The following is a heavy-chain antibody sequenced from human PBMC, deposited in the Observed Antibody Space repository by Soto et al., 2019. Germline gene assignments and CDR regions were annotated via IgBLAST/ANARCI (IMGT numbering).Heavy chain of an antibody. J-gene: IGHJ6*02. V-gene: IGHV6-1*01. CDR3: ARLYYSGSYYGYYYGMDV. Sequence: PSQTLSLTCSISGDSVSSNSAARNWIRQSPSRGLEWLGRTYYRSKWYNDYAVSVKSRITINPDTSKNQFSLQLNSVTPEDTAVYYCARLYYSGSYYGYYYGMDVWGQGTTVTVSS. CDR1: GDSVSSNSAA. CDR2: TYYRSKWYN. D-gene: IGHD1-26*01.